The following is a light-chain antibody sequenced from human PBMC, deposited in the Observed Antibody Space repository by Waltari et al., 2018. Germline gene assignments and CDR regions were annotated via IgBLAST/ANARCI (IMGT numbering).Light chain of an antibody. J-gene: IGKJ2*01. CDR2: WAS. Sequence: DIVMTQSPDSLAVSLGERAPINCKSRQSVLYSSNNKNYLAWYKQKPGQPPKLLIYWASTRESGVPDRFSGSGSGTDFTLTISSLQAEDVAVYYCQQYYSTPYTFGQGTKLEIK. CDR1: QSVLYSSNNKNY. CDR3: QQYYSTPYT. V-gene: IGKV4-1*01.